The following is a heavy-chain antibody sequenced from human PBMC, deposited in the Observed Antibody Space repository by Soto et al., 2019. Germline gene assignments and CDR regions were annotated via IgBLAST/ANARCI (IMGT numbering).Heavy chain of an antibody. CDR1: GFTFSSYA. J-gene: IGHJ4*02. V-gene: IGHV3-23*01. CDR2: ISGSGGST. Sequence: EVQLLESGGGLVQPGGSLRLSCAASGFTFSSYAMSWVGQAPGKGLEWVSAISGSGGSTYYADSVKGRFTISRDNSKNTLYLHMNSLRAEDTAVYYCAKGEYSGYDFDYWGQGTLVTVSS. CDR3: AKGEYSGYDFDY. D-gene: IGHD5-12*01.